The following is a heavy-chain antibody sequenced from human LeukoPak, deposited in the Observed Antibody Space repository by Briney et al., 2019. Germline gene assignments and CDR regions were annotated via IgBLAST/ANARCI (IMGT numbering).Heavy chain of an antibody. D-gene: IGHD6-13*01. V-gene: IGHV4-59*01. J-gene: IGHJ4*02. CDR1: GGSISSYY. CDR2: IYYSGST. Sequence: SETLSLTCTVSGGSISSYYWSWIRQPPGKGLEWIGYIYYSGSTNYNPSLKSRVTISVDTSKNQFSLKLSSVTAADTAVYYCARSIAAAGNDYWGQGTLVTVSS. CDR3: ARSIAAAGNDY.